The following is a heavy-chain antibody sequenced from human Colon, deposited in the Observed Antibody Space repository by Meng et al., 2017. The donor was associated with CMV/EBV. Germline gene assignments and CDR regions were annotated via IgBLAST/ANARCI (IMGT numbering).Heavy chain of an antibody. CDR1: GGSINTYY. V-gene: IGHV4-59*01. J-gene: IGHJ5*02. CDR2: IYYTGST. D-gene: IGHD5-24*01. Sequence: GSLRLSCTVSGGSINTYYWSWIRQPPGKGLEWIGYIYYTGSTKYNPSLKSRVTISIDTSKNQFSLKVSSVTAAGTAVYYCAREWQDLNWPHTGGQGTLVTVSS. CDR3: AREWQDLNWPHT.